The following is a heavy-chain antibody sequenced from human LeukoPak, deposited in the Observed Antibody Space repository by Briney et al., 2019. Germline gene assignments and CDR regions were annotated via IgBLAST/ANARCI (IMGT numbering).Heavy chain of an antibody. Sequence: PSETLSLTCAVYGGSFSGYYRSWIRQPPGKGREGIGEINHSGSTNYNPSLTSRVPIPVDKSKNPFSLTLSSVTAADTAVYYCARVPRITIFGVVIISYFDYWGQGTLVTVSS. V-gene: IGHV4-34*01. CDR2: INHSGST. D-gene: IGHD3-3*01. CDR3: ARVPRITIFGVVIISYFDY. J-gene: IGHJ4*02. CDR1: GGSFSGYY.